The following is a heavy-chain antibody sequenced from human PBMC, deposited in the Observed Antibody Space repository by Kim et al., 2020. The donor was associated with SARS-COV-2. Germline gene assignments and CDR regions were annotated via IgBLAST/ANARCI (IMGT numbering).Heavy chain of an antibody. V-gene: IGHV1-46*01. J-gene: IGHJ3*02. CDR2: INPSGGST. CDR1: GYTFTSYY. Sequence: ASVKVSCKASGYTFTSYYMHWVRQAPGQGLEWMGIINPSGGSTSYAQKFQGRVTMTRDTSTSTVYMELSSLRSEDTAVYYCARDQEEQQLGRGFAFDIWGQGTMVTVSS. D-gene: IGHD6-13*01. CDR3: ARDQEEQQLGRGFAFDI.